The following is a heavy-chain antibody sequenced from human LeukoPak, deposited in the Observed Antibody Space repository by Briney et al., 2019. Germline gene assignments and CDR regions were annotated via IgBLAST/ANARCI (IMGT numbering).Heavy chain of an antibody. CDR1: GGSISSYY. CDR3: ARGNWNYGY. CDR2: IYYSGST. Sequence: SETLSLTCTVSGGSISSYYWSWLRQPPGKGLEWIGYIYYSGSTNYNPSLKSRVTISVDTSKNQFSLKLSSVTAADTAVYYCARGNWNYGYWGQGTLVTVSS. V-gene: IGHV4-59*01. J-gene: IGHJ4*02. D-gene: IGHD1-7*01.